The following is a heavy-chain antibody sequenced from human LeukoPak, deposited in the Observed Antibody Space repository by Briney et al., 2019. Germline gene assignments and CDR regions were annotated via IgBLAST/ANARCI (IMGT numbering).Heavy chain of an antibody. CDR1: GFIFSSYA. Sequence: GGSLRLSCSASGFIFSSYAMHWARHAPGKGLEYVSAISSNGGSTYYADSVKGRFTISRDNSKNTLYLQMSSLRAEDTAVYYCVKGLGYCSGGSCYTATDYWGQGTLVTVSS. CDR2: ISSNGGST. D-gene: IGHD2-15*01. V-gene: IGHV3-64D*06. CDR3: VKGLGYCSGGSCYTATDY. J-gene: IGHJ4*02.